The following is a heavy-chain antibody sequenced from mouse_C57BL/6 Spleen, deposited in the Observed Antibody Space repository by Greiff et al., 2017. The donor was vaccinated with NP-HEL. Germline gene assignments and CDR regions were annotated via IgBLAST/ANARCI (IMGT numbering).Heavy chain of an antibody. CDR2: ISDGGSYT. J-gene: IGHJ1*03. CDR1: GFTFSSYA. V-gene: IGHV5-4*01. Sequence: EVKLQESGGGLVKPGGSLKLSCAASGFTFSSYAMSWVRQTPEKRLEWVATISDGGSYTYYPDNVKGRFTISRDNAKNNLYLQMSHLKSEDTAMYYCARDRARYFDVWGTGTTVTVSS. CDR3: ARDRARYFDV.